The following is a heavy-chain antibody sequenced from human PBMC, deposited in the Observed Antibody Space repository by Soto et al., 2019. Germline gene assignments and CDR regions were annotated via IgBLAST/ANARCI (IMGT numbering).Heavy chain of an antibody. Sequence: ASVKVSCKASGYTFNSYGISWVRQAPGQGLEWMGWISVYNGNTNYAQKVQGRVTMTTDTSTSTAYMELRSLRPDDTAVYYCARHGRNGGYLDNWGQGTVVTVSS. J-gene: IGHJ4*02. D-gene: IGHD2-8*01. CDR3: ARHGRNGGYLDN. CDR2: ISVYNGNT. CDR1: GYTFNSYG. V-gene: IGHV1-18*01.